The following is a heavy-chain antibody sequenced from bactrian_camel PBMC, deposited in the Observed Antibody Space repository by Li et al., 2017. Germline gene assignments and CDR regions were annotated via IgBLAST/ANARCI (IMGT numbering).Heavy chain of an antibody. J-gene: IGHJ6*01. CDR3: AAERHIPEESDGLTYVRWRGMEFGY. CDR2: AVTRSNTQ. CDR1: GFTDKYNC. D-gene: IGHD7*01. Sequence: QLVESGGGSVQPGGSLRLGCVHSGFTDKYNCIGWFRQSPGKEPEGVATAVTRSNTQLYAASVRDRFTISQINGKSMVSLVMNSLKPEDTAIYYCAAERHIPEESDGLTYVRWRGMEFGYWGQGTQVTVS. V-gene: IGHV3S65*01.